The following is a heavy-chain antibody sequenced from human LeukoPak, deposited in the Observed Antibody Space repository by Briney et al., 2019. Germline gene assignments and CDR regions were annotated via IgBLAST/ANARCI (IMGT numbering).Heavy chain of an antibody. V-gene: IGHV4-34*01. D-gene: IGHD4-11*01. CDR3: ARDMRRLQYYYYYYMDV. Sequence: PSETLSLTCAVYGGSFSGYYWSWIRQPPGKGLEWIGEINHSGSTNYNPSLKSRVTISVDTSKNQFSLKLSSVTAADTAVYYCARDMRRLQYYYYYYMDVWGKGTTVTVSS. CDR2: INHSGST. CDR1: GGSFSGYY. J-gene: IGHJ6*03.